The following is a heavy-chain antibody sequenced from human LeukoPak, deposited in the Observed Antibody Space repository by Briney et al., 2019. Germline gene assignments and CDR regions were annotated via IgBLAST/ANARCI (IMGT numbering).Heavy chain of an antibody. J-gene: IGHJ3*01. CDR1: ALTFSKYA. CDR3: AQDGYCSSAHCYTGAIEM. D-gene: IGHD2-15*01. CDR2: ISRSDSGSNI. V-gene: IGHV3-23*01. Sequence: PGGSLRLSCAASALTFSKYAMNWVRQAPGKGLEWVSVISRSDSGSNIYYADSVKGRFFISRDNSENTVYLQMKSLRAEDTAIYFCAQDGYCSSAHCYTGAIEMRGQGTMVIVSS.